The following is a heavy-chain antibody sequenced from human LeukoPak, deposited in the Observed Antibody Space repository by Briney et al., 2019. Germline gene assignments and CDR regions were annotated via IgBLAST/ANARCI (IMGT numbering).Heavy chain of an antibody. Sequence: PGGSLRLSCAGSGFGISNYGMNWVRQAPGQGLEWVVNIKYDGSEEYYADSVKGRFTISRDNAKNSLSLQMNYVRAGDTAIYYCAYTNHLTYWGQGTLVTVSS. CDR1: GFGISNYG. CDR3: AYTNHLTY. J-gene: IGHJ4*02. V-gene: IGHV3-7*01. CDR2: IKYDGSEE. D-gene: IGHD3-16*01.